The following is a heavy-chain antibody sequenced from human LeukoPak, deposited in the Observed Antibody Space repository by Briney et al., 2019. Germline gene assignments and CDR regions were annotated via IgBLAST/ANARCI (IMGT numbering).Heavy chain of an antibody. CDR2: IYHSGIT. D-gene: IGHD6-6*01. V-gene: IGHV4-38-2*02. CDR3: ARHFYSSSSYWFDP. CDR1: GYSISSGYY. Sequence: SETLSLTXTVSGYSISSGYYWGWIRQPPGKGLEWIGSIYHSGITYYNPSLKSRVSISADTSKNQFSLKLNSVTAADTAVYYCARHFYSSSSYWFDPWGQGTLVTVSS. J-gene: IGHJ5*02.